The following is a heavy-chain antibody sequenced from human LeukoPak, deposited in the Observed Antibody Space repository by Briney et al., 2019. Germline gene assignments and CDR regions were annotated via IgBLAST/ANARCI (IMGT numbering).Heavy chain of an antibody. D-gene: IGHD2-15*01. CDR1: GFTFSSYW. V-gene: IGHV3-74*01. CDR3: ARASVVVVAGYGMDD. CDR2: INSDGSST. J-gene: IGHJ6*02. Sequence: GGSLRLSCAASGFTFSSYWMHWVRQAPGKGLVWVSRINSDGSSTSYADSVKGRFTISRDNAKNTLYLQMNSLRAEDTAVYYCARASVVVVAGYGMDDWGQGTTVTVSS.